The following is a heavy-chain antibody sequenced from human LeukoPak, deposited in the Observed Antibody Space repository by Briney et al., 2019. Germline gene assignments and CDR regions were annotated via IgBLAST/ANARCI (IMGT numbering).Heavy chain of an antibody. Sequence: GGSLRLSCAASGFTFGDYWMTWVRQAPGNGLEWVASIKQDGSDKHYMDSVKGRFTISRDNAKNSLHLQMNSLRVEDTAVYFCARAYPGYASWFDPWGQGTLVTVSS. V-gene: IGHV3-7*01. CDR2: IKQDGSDK. D-gene: IGHD5-12*01. J-gene: IGHJ5*02. CDR3: ARAYPGYASWFDP. CDR1: GFTFGDYW.